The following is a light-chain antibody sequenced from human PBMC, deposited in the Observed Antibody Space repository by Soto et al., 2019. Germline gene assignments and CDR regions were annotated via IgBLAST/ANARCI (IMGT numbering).Light chain of an antibody. CDR3: SSYAGDTTYV. Sequence: QSVLTQPASVSGSPGQSITISCTGTSSDVGGYNYVSWYQQQSGKAPKLMIHEVSNRPSGVSNRFSGSKSGNTASLTISGLQAEDEADYYCSSYAGDTTYVFGTGTKV. CDR2: EVS. CDR1: SSDVGGYNY. J-gene: IGLJ1*01. V-gene: IGLV2-14*01.